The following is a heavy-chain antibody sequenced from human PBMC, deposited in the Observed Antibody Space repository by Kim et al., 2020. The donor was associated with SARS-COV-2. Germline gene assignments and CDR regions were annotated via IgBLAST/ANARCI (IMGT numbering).Heavy chain of an antibody. CDR1: GFMFSDYT. J-gene: IGHJ3*01. Sequence: GGSLRLSCAASGFMFSDYTMNWVRQAPGKGLEWVSSLSRSGSYIFYADSVKGRFTISRDNAKNSLYLQMNSLRAEDTAVYYCARDIPSADYYDTSGYDAFDLWGQGTFDTVYS. D-gene: IGHD3-22*01. CDR2: LSRSGSYI. CDR3: ARDIPSADYYDTSGYDAFDL. V-gene: IGHV3-21*01.